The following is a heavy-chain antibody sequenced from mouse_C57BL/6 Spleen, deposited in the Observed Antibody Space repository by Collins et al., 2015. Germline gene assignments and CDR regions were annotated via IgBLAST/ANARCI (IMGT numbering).Heavy chain of an antibody. CDR1: GYTFTSYW. CDR2: IYPGSGST. Sequence: LQQPGSELVRPGASVKLSCKASGYTFTSYWMHWVKQRPGQGLEWIGNIYPGSGSTNYDEKFKSKATLTVDTSSSTAYMQLSSLTSEDSAVYYCTRSGDYDVYWGQGTLVTVSA. D-gene: IGHD2-4*01. V-gene: IGHV1S22*01. J-gene: IGHJ3*01. CDR3: TRSGDYDVY.